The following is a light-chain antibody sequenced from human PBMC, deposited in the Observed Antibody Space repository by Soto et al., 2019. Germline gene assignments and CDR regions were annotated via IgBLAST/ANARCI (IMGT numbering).Light chain of an antibody. CDR1: QSISIS. J-gene: IGKJ5*01. Sequence: DIQMTHSPSSLSASLGYRFTITCRVSQSISISLNWYQLKPGKAPNLLMYGASYLKSGVPTRFSGGGSGTDFTLTISSLQPEDFATYYCQQTYTTPEITFGQGTRLEIK. V-gene: IGKV1-39*01. CDR2: GAS. CDR3: QQTYTTPEIT.